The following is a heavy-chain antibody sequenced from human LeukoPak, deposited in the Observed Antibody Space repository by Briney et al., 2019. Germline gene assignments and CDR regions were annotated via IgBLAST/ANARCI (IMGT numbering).Heavy chain of an antibody. J-gene: IGHJ4*02. CDR3: ARQGGYIAPLAL. CDR1: GGSISSYY. D-gene: IGHD6-13*01. V-gene: IGHV4-59*08. Sequence: SETLSLTCTVSGGSISSYYWSWIRQPPGKGLEWIGYISYSGNTNYNPSLKSRVTISVDTSKNQFSLKLTSVTAADTAVYYCARQGGYIAPLALWGQGALVTVSA. CDR2: ISYSGNT.